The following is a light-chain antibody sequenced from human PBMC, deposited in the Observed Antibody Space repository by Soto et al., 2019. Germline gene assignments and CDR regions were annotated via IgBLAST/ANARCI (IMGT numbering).Light chain of an antibody. V-gene: IGKV1-5*01. CDR1: QSISRW. CDR2: YAS. Sequence: DIQVAQSPSTLSASIGDRVTITCRASQSISRWLAWHQQEPGKAPKLLIYYASSLESGVPSRFSGSGSGTEFTLTISSLQPDDFATYYCQQYNSYSGTFGQGTKVDIK. J-gene: IGKJ1*01. CDR3: QQYNSYSGT.